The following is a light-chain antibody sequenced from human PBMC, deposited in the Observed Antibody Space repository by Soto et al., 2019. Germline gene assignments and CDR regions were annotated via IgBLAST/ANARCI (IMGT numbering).Light chain of an antibody. CDR1: SSNIGAGYD. J-gene: IGLJ3*02. CDR3: QSFDSSLSGWV. Sequence: QSELTQPPSVSGAPGQRVTISCTGSSSNIGAGYDVHWYQQLPGTAPKLLIYSNNNRPSGVPDRFSGSKSGTSASLAITGLQAEDEADYYCQSFDSSLSGWVFGGGTKLTVL. CDR2: SNN. V-gene: IGLV1-40*01.